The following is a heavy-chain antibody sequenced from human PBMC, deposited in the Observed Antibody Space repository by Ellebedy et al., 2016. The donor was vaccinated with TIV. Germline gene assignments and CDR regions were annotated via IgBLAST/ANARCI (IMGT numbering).Heavy chain of an antibody. Sequence: ASVKVSCXASGYTFTSHIIHWVRQAPGQWLEWLGWINAGNGDTKYSQKFQGRVTITRDTSASTVYMEMSSLRSEDTAVFYCARDPEGPYYYGSGNFDYWGQGTLVTVSS. D-gene: IGHD3-10*01. J-gene: IGHJ4*02. CDR3: ARDPEGPYYYGSGNFDY. CDR2: INAGNGDT. V-gene: IGHV1-3*01. CDR1: GYTFTSHI.